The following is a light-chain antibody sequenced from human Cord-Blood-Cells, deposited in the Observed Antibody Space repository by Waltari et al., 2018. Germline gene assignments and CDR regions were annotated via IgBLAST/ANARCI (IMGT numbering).Light chain of an antibody. CDR2: KAS. Sequence: DIQMTQSPSTLSASVGDRVTITCRASQSISSWLAWYQQKPGKAPKLLIYKASSLESGVPSRFFGRGSGTKFTLTISSLQPDDFAAYYCQQYNSYSWTFGQGTKVEIK. J-gene: IGKJ1*01. CDR3: QQYNSYSWT. V-gene: IGKV1-5*03. CDR1: QSISSW.